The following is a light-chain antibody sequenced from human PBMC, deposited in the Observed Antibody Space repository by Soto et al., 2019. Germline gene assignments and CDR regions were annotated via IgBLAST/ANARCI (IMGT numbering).Light chain of an antibody. CDR3: QHYNNWPPFT. V-gene: IGKV3-15*01. CDR1: QSVESD. CDR2: GAS. Sequence: EIMMTQSPATLSVSPGERATLSCRASQSVESDLAWYQQKPGQAPRLLIYGASPRATGIPAWFSGSGSGTEFTLTISSLQSEDFAVYYCQHYNNWPPFTFGPGTKVDIK. J-gene: IGKJ3*01.